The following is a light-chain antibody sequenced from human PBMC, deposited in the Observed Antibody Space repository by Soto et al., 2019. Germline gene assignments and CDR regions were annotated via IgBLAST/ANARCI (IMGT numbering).Light chain of an antibody. CDR2: GTS. V-gene: IGKV3-15*01. J-gene: IGKJ5*01. Sequence: ETVMTQSPATLSVSPGERATLSCRASQSVSSNVAWYQQTPGQAPRLLLYGTSTRATGIPDRFSGSGSGTEFTLTISSLQPEDFAVYYCQQYNNWPPVTFGQGTRLDI. CDR3: QQYNNWPPVT. CDR1: QSVSSN.